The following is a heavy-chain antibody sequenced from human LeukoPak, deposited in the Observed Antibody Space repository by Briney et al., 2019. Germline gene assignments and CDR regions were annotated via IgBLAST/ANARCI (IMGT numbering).Heavy chain of an antibody. CDR1: GFIFSDYY. CDR2: ISSSGSTR. Sequence: PGGSLRLSCAASGFIFSDYYMSWIRQAPGKGLEWVSYISSSGSTRNYADSVKGRFIISRDNAKNSLYLQMNSLRAEDTAVYYCARGEAYYDSTGYYQLDYWGQGTLVTVSS. V-gene: IGHV3-11*04. D-gene: IGHD3-22*01. CDR3: ARGEAYYDSTGYYQLDY. J-gene: IGHJ4*02.